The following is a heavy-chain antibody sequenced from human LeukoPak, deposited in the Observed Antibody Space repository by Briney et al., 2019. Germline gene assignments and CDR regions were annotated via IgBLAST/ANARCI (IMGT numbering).Heavy chain of an antibody. V-gene: IGHV4-34*01. CDR3: ARRLVGWLPNAFDI. CDR2: IERRGYT. Sequence: PSETLSLTCAVYGGAFRDHQWSWIRQPPGKGLEWIGDIERRGYTNYNPSLRGRLTLSVDTSKNQFSLKLSSVTAADTAVYYCARRLVGWLPNAFDIWGQGTMVTVSS. J-gene: IGHJ3*02. D-gene: IGHD5-24*01. CDR1: GGAFRDHQ.